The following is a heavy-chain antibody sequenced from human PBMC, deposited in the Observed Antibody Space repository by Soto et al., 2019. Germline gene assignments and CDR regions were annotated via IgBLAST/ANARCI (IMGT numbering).Heavy chain of an antibody. J-gene: IGHJ1*01. Sequence: EVQLVESGGGLVQPGGSLRLSCAASGFTVSSNYMSWVRQAPGKGLEWVSIIYSGGNTYYADSVKGRFTISRDNSKNTLYLQMTSLRAEDTAVYYCARVEAVTMVRGVISDGYFQHWGQGTLVTVSS. D-gene: IGHD3-10*01. V-gene: IGHV3-66*01. CDR3: ARVEAVTMVRGVISDGYFQH. CDR2: IYSGGNT. CDR1: GFTVSSNY.